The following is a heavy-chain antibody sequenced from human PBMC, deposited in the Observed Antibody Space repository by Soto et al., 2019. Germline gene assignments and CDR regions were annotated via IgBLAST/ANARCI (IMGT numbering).Heavy chain of an antibody. J-gene: IGHJ4*02. V-gene: IGHV1-69*06. Sequence: QVRLVQSGAEVKKPGSSVKLSCKVSGGNSNSYSIAWVRQAPGQGLQWLGTIVPLSGTPNHAHKFQGRVTITADTFTNPAYLELSSLRYEDTAIYYCARDWRQMSRGGFFDYWGQGSLVTISS. CDR2: IVPLSGTP. D-gene: IGHD3-3*01. CDR3: ARDWRQMSRGGFFDY. CDR1: GGNSNSYS.